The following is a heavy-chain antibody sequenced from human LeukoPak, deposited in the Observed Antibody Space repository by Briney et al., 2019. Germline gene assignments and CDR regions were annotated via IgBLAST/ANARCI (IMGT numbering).Heavy chain of an antibody. V-gene: IGHV4-4*02. CDR2: IHHSGDT. J-gene: IGHJ4*02. Sequence: SGTLSLTCAVSGGSISGDSWWSWVRQSPGKGLEWIGEIHHSGDTDYNSSLKSRVTISLDKSKTQFSLTLNSVTAADTAVYYCARCQTATNKPDFDYWGQGTLVTVSS. CDR1: GGSISGDSW. D-gene: IGHD2-15*01. CDR3: ARCQTATNKPDFDY.